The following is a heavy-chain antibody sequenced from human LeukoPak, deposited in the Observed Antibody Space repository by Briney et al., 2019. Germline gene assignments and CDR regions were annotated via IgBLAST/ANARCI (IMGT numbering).Heavy chain of an antibody. Sequence: GGSLRLSCAASGFTFSSYAMHWVRQAPGKGLEWVAVISYDGSNKYYADSVKGRFTISRDNSKNTLYLQMNSLRAEDTAVYYCARSRITMIVGRRGPTDYYYMDVWGKGTTVTISS. D-gene: IGHD3-22*01. CDR2: ISYDGSNK. V-gene: IGHV3-30*04. CDR3: ARSRITMIVGRRGPTDYYYMDV. CDR1: GFTFSSYA. J-gene: IGHJ6*03.